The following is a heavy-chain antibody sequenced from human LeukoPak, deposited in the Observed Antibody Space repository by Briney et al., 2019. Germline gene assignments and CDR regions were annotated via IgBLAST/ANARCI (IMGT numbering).Heavy chain of an antibody. CDR1: GFTFSSYW. CDR3: ARLQGRYSGSLDY. D-gene: IGHD6-13*01. V-gene: IGHV3-7*01. CDR2: IKQDGSEK. Sequence: GGSLRLSCAASGFTFSSYWMSWVRQAPGKGLEWVANIKQDGSEKYYVDSVKGRFTISRDNAKSSLYLQMNSLRAEDTAVYYCARLQGRYSGSLDYWGQGTLVTVSS. J-gene: IGHJ4*02.